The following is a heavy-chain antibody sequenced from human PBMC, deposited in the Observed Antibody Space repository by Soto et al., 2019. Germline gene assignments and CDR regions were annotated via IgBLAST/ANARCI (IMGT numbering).Heavy chain of an antibody. Sequence: VKVSCKASGGPFISYAIILVRQPPGQGLEWMGGIIPIFGTANYAQKFQGRVTITADESTSTAYMELSSLRSEDTAVYYCARDPTNVKYYYDSSGYYPWGQRTLVSVSS. CDR2: IIPIFGTA. CDR1: GGPFISYA. D-gene: IGHD3-22*01. CDR3: ARDPTNVKYYYDSSGYYP. J-gene: IGHJ4*02. V-gene: IGHV1-69*13.